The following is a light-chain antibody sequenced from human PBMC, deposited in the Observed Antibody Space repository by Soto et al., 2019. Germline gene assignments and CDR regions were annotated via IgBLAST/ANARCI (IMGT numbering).Light chain of an antibody. J-gene: IGKJ1*01. Sequence: EIVLTQSPGTLSLSPGERATLSCRASQSVSSYLAWYQQKPGQAPRLLIYGASSRATGIPDRFSGSGSVTDFTLPISRLEPEDFAVYYCQQYGSASRTFGQGTKVEI. CDR1: QSVSSY. CDR3: QQYGSASRT. V-gene: IGKV3-20*01. CDR2: GAS.